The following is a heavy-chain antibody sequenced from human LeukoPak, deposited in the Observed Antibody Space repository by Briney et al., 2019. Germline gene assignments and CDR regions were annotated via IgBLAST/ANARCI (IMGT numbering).Heavy chain of an antibody. CDR2: IYYSGST. V-gene: IGHV4-59*01. CDR1: GGSISSYY. D-gene: IGHD1-26*01. Sequence: SETLFLTCTVSGGSISSYYWSWIRQPPEKGLEWIGYIYYSGSTNYNPSLKSRVTISVDTSKNQFSLKLSSVTAADTAVYYCARGGGSYVPFDYWGQGTLVTVSS. CDR3: ARGGGSYVPFDY. J-gene: IGHJ4*02.